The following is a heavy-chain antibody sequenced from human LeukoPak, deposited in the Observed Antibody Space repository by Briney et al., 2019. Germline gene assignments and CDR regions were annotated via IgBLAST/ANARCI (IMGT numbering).Heavy chain of an antibody. Sequence: GGSLRLSCAASGFTVSSNYMSWVRQAPGKGLEWVSVIYSGGSTYYADSVKGRFTISRDNSKNTLYLQMNSLRAEDTAVYYCARDRIEWRDYYGMDVWGQGTTVTVSS. D-gene: IGHD3-3*01. CDR1: GFTVSSNY. V-gene: IGHV3-66*01. CDR3: ARDRIEWRDYYGMDV. CDR2: IYSGGST. J-gene: IGHJ6*02.